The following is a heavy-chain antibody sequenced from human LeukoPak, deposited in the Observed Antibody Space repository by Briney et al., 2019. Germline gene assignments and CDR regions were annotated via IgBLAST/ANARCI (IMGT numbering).Heavy chain of an antibody. J-gene: IGHJ4*02. V-gene: IGHV3-48*03. Sequence: PGGSLRLSCAASGFTFSSYEMNWVRQAPGKGLEWVSYISSGGNTIYYADSVKGRFTISRDNAKNSLYLQMNSLRAEDTVVYYCAREGTAMVSFDYRGQGTLVTVSS. CDR3: AREGTAMVSFDY. CDR2: ISSGGNTI. CDR1: GFTFSSYE. D-gene: IGHD5-18*01.